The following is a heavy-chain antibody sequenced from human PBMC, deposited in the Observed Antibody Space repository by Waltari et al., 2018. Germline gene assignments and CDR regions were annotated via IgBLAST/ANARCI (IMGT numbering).Heavy chain of an antibody. J-gene: IGHJ4*02. CDR2: IYYSGST. CDR3: ASSLGGGKYYFDY. V-gene: IGHV4-59*11. Sequence: QVQLQASGPGLVKPAETLSLPCPVPGCSISSHYWRWLRKPPGKVLEWIGYIYYSGSTNYNPSLKSRVTISVDTSKNQFSLKLSSVTAADTAVYYCASSLGGGKYYFDYWGQGTLVTVSS. CDR1: GCSISSHY. D-gene: IGHD3-16*01.